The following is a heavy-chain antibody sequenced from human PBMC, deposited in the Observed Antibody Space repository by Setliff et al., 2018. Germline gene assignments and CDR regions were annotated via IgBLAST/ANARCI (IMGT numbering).Heavy chain of an antibody. Sequence: GGSLRLSCAPSGFMFGSYAMHWVRQAPGRGPEWLAVISYDGSHDYYADFVRGRFTISRDNAKNTLYLQMDSLRAEDTAVYYCARDRPDPIGSYHPMFDLWGQGTLVTVSS. CDR2: ISYDGSHD. D-gene: IGHD3-22*01. V-gene: IGHV3-30-3*01. J-gene: IGHJ4*02. CDR3: ARDRPDPIGSYHPMFDL. CDR1: GFMFGSYA.